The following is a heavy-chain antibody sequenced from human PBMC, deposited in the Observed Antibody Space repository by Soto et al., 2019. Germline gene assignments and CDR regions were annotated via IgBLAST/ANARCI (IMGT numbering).Heavy chain of an antibody. J-gene: IGHJ4*02. Sequence: SETLSLTCAVYGGSFSGYYWSWIRQPPGKGLEWIGEINHSGSTNYNPSLKSRVTISVDTSKNQFSLKLSSVTAADTAVYYCARRGPAYYYGSGSYIPSNGRYYFDYWGQGTLVTVSS. D-gene: IGHD3-10*01. CDR3: ARRGPAYYYGSGSYIPSNGRYYFDY. V-gene: IGHV4-34*01. CDR1: GGSFSGYY. CDR2: INHSGST.